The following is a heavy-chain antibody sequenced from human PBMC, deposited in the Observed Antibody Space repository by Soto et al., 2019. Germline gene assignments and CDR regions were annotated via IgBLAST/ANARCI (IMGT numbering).Heavy chain of an antibody. CDR2: FDPEDGET. J-gene: IGHJ3*02. CDR3: ATDPRYDFWSGYYGSHAFDI. CDR1: GYTLTELS. Sequence: QVQLVQSGAEVKKPGASVKVSCKVSGYTLTELSMHWVRQAPGKGLEWMGGFDPEDGETIYAQKFQGRVTKTEDTSTDTAYLELSSLRSEDTAVYYCATDPRYDFWSGYYGSHAFDIWGQGTMVTV. D-gene: IGHD3-3*01. V-gene: IGHV1-24*01.